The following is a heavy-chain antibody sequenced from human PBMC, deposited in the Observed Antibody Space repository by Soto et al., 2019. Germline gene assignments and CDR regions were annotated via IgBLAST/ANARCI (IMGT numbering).Heavy chain of an antibody. J-gene: IGHJ5*02. CDR2: IIPIFGTA. Sequence: QVQLVQSGAEVKKPGSSVKVSCKASGGTFSSYAISWVRQAPGQGLEWMGGIIPIFGTANYAQKFQGRVTITADDSTSTAYMELSSLRSEDTAVYYCARAADSSGWYWLGWFDPWGQGTLVTVSS. CDR3: ARAADSSGWYWLGWFDP. D-gene: IGHD6-19*01. V-gene: IGHV1-69*12. CDR1: GGTFSSYA.